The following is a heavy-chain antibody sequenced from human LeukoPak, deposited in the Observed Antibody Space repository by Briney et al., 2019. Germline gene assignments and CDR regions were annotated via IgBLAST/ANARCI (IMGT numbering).Heavy chain of an antibody. D-gene: IGHD1-26*01. CDR2: IYPGDSDT. CDR3: ARRASGSFHYIDAFDI. V-gene: IGHV5-51*01. Sequence: GESLKISRKGSGYSFTSYWIGWVRQMPGKGLEWMGIIYPGDSDTRYSPSFQGQVTISADKSISTAYLQWSSLKASDTAMYYCARRASGSFHYIDAFDIWGQGTMVTVSS. J-gene: IGHJ3*02. CDR1: GYSFTSYW.